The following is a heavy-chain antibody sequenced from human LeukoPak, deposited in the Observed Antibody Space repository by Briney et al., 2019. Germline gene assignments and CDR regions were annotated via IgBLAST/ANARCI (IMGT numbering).Heavy chain of an antibody. CDR2: ITTSDGNT. Sequence: GGSLRLSCAASGFTFSSYTMSWVRQAPGKGLEWVSTITTSDGNTYYADSVEGRFTVSRDNSKNTLYLQMNSLRAEDTAVYYCAKDGGLWVSAHWGDSWGRGTLVTVSS. V-gene: IGHV3-23*01. D-gene: IGHD7-27*01. J-gene: IGHJ4*02. CDR1: GFTFSSYT. CDR3: AKDGGLWVSAHWGDS.